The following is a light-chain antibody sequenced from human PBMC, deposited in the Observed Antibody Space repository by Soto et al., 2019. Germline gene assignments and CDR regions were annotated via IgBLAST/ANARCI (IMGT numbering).Light chain of an antibody. CDR2: DAS. CDR1: QSVTTF. Sequence: EIVLTQSPATLSLSPGERATLSCRASQSVTTFLAWYQQKPGQAPRLLIYDASDRAPGIPARFSGSGSATDFTLTINNLEPEDFAVYYCQQRSNWPITFGQGTRLEIK. V-gene: IGKV3-11*01. CDR3: QQRSNWPIT. J-gene: IGKJ5*01.